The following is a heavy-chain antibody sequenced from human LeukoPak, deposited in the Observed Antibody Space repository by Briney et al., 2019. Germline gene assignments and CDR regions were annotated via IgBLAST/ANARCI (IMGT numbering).Heavy chain of an antibody. CDR1: GFTFSSYS. CDR3: ASQSMRRIAVAGNDY. J-gene: IGHJ4*02. CDR2: ISSSSSYI. Sequence: GGSLRLSCAASGFTFSSYSMNWVRQAPGKGLEWVSSISSSSSYIYYADSVKGRFTISRDNAKNSLYLQMNSLRAEDTAVYYCASQSMRRIAVAGNDYWGQRTLVTVSS. V-gene: IGHV3-21*01. D-gene: IGHD6-19*01.